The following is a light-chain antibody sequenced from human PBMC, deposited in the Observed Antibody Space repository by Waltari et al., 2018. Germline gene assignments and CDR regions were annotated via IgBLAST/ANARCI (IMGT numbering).Light chain of an antibody. V-gene: IGKV3-20*01. CDR1: MGVGRS. CDR3: QMYVRLPVT. Sequence: THTCRASMGVGRSLGWYQQKHGQAPRLLIYDASTRATGTPDRFSGGGSGTDFSLTISRLEPEDFAVYYCQMYVRLPVTFGQGTKVEI. CDR2: DAS. J-gene: IGKJ1*01.